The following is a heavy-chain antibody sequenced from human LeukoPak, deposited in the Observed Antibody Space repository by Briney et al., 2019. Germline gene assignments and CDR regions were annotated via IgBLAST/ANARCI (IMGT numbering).Heavy chain of an antibody. Sequence: PGGSLRLSCAASGFTFSSYAMSWVRQAPGKGLEWVSAISGSGGSTYYADSVKGRFTISRDNSKNTLYLQMNSLRAEDTAVYYCAKDSLYPVFGRVPFDYWGQGTLVTVSS. CDR2: ISGSGGST. CDR3: AKDSLYPVFGRVPFDY. J-gene: IGHJ4*02. CDR1: GFTFSSYA. D-gene: IGHD2-15*01. V-gene: IGHV3-23*01.